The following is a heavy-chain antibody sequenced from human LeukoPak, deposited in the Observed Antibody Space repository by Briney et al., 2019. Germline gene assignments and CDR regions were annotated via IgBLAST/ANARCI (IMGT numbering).Heavy chain of an antibody. V-gene: IGHV6-1*01. CDR1: GDSVSINSAA. D-gene: IGHD6-13*01. J-gene: IGHJ3*02. CDR2: TYYRAKWYN. Sequence: QTLSLTCAISGDSVSINSAAWNWVRQSPSRGLEWLGSTYYRAKWYNDYAGWVESRITINPETTKNQFSLQLNSVTPEDTAVYYCARGAWSSSWSGDDAFDIWGQGTMVTVSS. CDR3: ARGAWSSSWSGDDAFDI.